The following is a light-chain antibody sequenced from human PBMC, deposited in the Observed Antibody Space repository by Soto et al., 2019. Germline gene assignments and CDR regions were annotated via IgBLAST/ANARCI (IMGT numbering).Light chain of an antibody. V-gene: IGKV3-11*01. CDR2: SAS. CDR1: QSVRTD. CDR3: QQRTNWPPT. J-gene: IGKJ4*01. Sequence: EIVLTQSPATLSLSPGERATLSCRVSQSVRTDLVWYHQKPGQAPRVLIYSASNRATGIPARFSGSGSGTDFTLTISSLEPEDFAVYYCQQRTNWPPTFGGGTKVEMK.